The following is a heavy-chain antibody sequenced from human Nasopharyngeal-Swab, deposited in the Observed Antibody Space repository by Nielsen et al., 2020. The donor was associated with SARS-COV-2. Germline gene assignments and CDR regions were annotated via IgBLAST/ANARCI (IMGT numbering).Heavy chain of an antibody. CDR3: TTDPGTSGHYYCYYMDV. D-gene: IGHD2-2*01. CDR1: GFTFSNAW. J-gene: IGHJ6*03. V-gene: IGHV3-15*01. Sequence: GGPLRPPCAPPGFTFSNAWMSWFRQAPGKGREWVGRIKSKTVGGTTDYAAPVKGRFTISRNDSKNTLYLQMNSLKTEDTAVYYCTTDPGTSGHYYCYYMDVWGKGTTVTVSS. CDR2: IKSKTVGGTT.